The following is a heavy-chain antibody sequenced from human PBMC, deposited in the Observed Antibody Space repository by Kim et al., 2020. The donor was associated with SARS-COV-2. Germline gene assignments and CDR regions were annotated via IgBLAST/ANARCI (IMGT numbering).Heavy chain of an antibody. CDR2: INRDGSKE. Sequence: GGSLRLSCAASGFTFSSAWMTWFRQAPGKGLEWVANINRDGSKENYVDSVKDRFTISRDNAKSSVFLQMYNLRAEDTAVFYCARDIDESGYDRNDYWGQGTVVTVSS. J-gene: IGHJ4*02. D-gene: IGHD5-12*01. V-gene: IGHV3-7*01. CDR3: ARDIDESGYDRNDY. CDR1: GFTFSSAW.